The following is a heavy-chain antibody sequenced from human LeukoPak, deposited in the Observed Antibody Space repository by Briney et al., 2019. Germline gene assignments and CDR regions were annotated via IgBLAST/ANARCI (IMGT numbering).Heavy chain of an antibody. D-gene: IGHD3-10*01. Sequence: PGGSLRLSCAASGFTFDDYGMSWVRQASGKGLEWVSGINWNGGSTGYADSVKGRFTISRDNAENSLNLQMNNLRPEDTAMYYCARPLFGAISPGYWGQGTLVTVSS. V-gene: IGHV3-20*04. CDR1: GFTFDDYG. CDR2: INWNGGST. CDR3: ARPLFGAISPGY. J-gene: IGHJ4*02.